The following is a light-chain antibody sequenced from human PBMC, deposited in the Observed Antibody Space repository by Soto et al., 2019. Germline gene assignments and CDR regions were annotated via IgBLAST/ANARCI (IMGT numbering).Light chain of an antibody. Sequence: DIQMTQAPSSPSASVGDRVTITCRASQPIDTSLNWYQQKPGNAPRLLIYAASSLQSGVPLRFSGSGSGTDFTLTISSLQHEDFATYYCQQSYSSPFTFGHGTKVDIK. V-gene: IGKV1-39*01. CDR3: QQSYSSPFT. CDR2: AAS. CDR1: QPIDTS. J-gene: IGKJ3*01.